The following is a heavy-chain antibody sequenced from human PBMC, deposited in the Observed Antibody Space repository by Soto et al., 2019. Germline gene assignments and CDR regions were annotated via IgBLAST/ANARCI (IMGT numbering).Heavy chain of an antibody. CDR1: AYTFDTYR. V-gene: IGHV5-10-1*01. Sequence: GPYLKISGKASAYTFDTYRFNSVCQMHGKGLEGLGRIDPSDSKTKDRPSLEGHISFSVDRSINTNYLQWSSLKASDTGVYYCARRRAAAGYYYYAFDVCGQGTAVTVSS. CDR3: ARRRAAAGYYYYAFDV. CDR2: IDPSDSKT. J-gene: IGHJ6*02. D-gene: IGHD6-13*01.